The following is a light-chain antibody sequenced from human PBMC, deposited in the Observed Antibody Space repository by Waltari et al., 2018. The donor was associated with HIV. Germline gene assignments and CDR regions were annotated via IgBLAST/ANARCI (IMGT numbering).Light chain of an antibody. Sequence: AIRMTQSPSSFSASTVDRVTITCRASQGISSYLAWYQQKPGKAPKLLIYAASTLQSGVQSRFSGSGSGTDFTLIIRCLKSEDFAMYYCQQYYSYPFTFGPGTKVDIK. CDR2: AAS. V-gene: IGKV1-8*01. J-gene: IGKJ3*01. CDR1: QGISSY. CDR3: QQYYSYPFT.